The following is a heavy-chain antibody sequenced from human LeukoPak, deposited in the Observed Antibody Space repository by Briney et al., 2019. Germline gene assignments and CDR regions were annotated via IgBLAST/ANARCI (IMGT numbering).Heavy chain of an antibody. D-gene: IGHD3-22*01. Sequence: PGGSLRLSCAASGFTFSSYRMSWVRRAPGKGLEWVANIRRDGSETHYVDSVMGRFTISRDNAKNSLYLQMNSLRAEDTAVYYCARDDTHYGSSGSFYDAFDIWGQGTMVTVPS. CDR2: IRRDGSET. J-gene: IGHJ3*02. CDR3: ARDDTHYGSSGSFYDAFDI. V-gene: IGHV3-7*01. CDR1: GFTFSSYR.